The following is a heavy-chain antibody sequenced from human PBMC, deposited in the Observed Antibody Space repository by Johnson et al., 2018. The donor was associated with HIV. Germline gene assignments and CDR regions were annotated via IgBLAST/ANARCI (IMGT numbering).Heavy chain of an antibody. CDR2: ISYDGSNK. V-gene: IGHV3-30*18. J-gene: IGHJ3*02. CDR1: GFTFSSYG. CDR3: AKDRAIVVAYDAFDI. D-gene: IGHD3-22*01. Sequence: QMLLVESGGGVVQPGRSLRLSCAASGFTFSSYGMHWVRQAPGKGLEWVAVISYDGSNKYYADSVKGRFTISRDNSKNTLYLQMNSLRAEDTAVYYCAKDRAIVVAYDAFDIWGQGTMVTVSS.